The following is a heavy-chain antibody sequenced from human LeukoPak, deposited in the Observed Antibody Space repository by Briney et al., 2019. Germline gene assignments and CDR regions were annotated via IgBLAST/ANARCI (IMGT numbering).Heavy chain of an antibody. CDR1: GGPFNTNA. CDR2: IIPIFGTP. CDR3: ASANSGSPAFSYMDV. D-gene: IGHD3-10*01. V-gene: IGHV1-69*05. J-gene: IGHJ6*04. Sequence: GASVKLSCKASGGPFNTNAFSWARQAPGQGLEWMGGIIPIFGTPTYAQKFQGRVTITTDKSTSTAYMELSSLRSEDTAIFFCASANSGSPAFSYMDVWGKGTTVTVSS.